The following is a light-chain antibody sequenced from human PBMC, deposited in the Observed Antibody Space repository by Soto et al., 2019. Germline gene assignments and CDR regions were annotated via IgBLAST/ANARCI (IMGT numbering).Light chain of an antibody. V-gene: IGKV1-5*01. J-gene: IGKJ1*01. Sequence: DIQMTQSPSTLSASVGYIVTITCRASQSISSLFAWYQQKPGKAPKLLIYDASSLESGVPSRFSGSGSATEFTLTISSLQPDDFATYYCQQYNNYWTFGQGTKVDIK. CDR2: DAS. CDR3: QQYNNYWT. CDR1: QSISSL.